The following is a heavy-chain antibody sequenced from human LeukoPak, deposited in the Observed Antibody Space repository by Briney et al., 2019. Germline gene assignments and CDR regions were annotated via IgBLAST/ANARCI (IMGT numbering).Heavy chain of an antibody. CDR2: IYHSGST. J-gene: IGHJ4*02. D-gene: IGHD3-16*02. V-gene: IGHV4-59*08. CDR3: ARYDVWGTYRAFDY. Sequence: PSETLCLTCTASGGSISSYYWNWIRQPPGRGLEWIGTIYHSGSTYYNPSLKSRVTISVDTSKNQFALKLSSVTAADTAVYYCARYDVWGTYRAFDYWGQGTLVTVSS. CDR1: GGSISSYY.